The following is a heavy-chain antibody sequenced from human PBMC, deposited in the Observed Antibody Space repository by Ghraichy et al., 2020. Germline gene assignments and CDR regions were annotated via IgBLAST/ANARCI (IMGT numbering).Heavy chain of an antibody. D-gene: IGHD1-20*01. CDR3: ARLGYNWNLLDY. J-gene: IGHJ4*02. CDR2: FYYTGST. CDR1: GGSISSSSYY. V-gene: IGHV4-39*01. Sequence: SETLSLTCTVSGGSISSSSYYWGWIRQPPGKGLEWVGNFYYTGSTYYNPSLKSRVTISVDTSKEQFSLKLSAVTAADTAVYYCARLGYNWNLLDYWGQGTLVTVSS.